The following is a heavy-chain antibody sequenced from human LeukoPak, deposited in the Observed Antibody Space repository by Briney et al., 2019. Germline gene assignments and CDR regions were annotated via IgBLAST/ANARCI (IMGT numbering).Heavy chain of an antibody. J-gene: IGHJ3*02. D-gene: IGHD3-10*01. CDR2: ISWNSGNI. CDR1: GFTFDDYA. V-gene: IGHV3-9*01. Sequence: GGSLRLSCAASGFTFDDYAMHWVRLVPGKGLEWVSGISWNSGNIGYADSVRGRFTISRDNAKSSLFLQMNSLRAEDTALYYCAKDIGPILLYGSNAFDIWGQGTMVTVSS. CDR3: AKDIGPILLYGSNAFDI.